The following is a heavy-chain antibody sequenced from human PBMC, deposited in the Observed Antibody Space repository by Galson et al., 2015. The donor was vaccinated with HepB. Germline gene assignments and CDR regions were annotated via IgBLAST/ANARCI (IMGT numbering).Heavy chain of an antibody. V-gene: IGHV1-69*01. Sequence: FSSYAISWVRQAPGQGLEWMGGIIPIFGTANYAQKFQGRVTITADESTSTAYMELSSLRSEDTAVYYCDGSGSYYNMLGYWGQGTLVTVSS. D-gene: IGHD3-10*01. J-gene: IGHJ4*02. CDR3: DGSGSYYNMLGY. CDR1: FSSYA. CDR2: IIPIFGTA.